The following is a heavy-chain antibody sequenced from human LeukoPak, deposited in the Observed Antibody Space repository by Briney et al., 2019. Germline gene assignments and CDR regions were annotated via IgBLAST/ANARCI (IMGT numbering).Heavy chain of an antibody. CDR2: IWYDGSNK. D-gene: IGHD4-23*01. J-gene: IGHJ4*02. CDR1: GFTFSSYG. CDR3: AKTKHGNSFVYYFDY. Sequence: GRSLRLSCAASGFTFSSYGMHWVRQAPGKGLEWVAVIWYDGSNKYYADSVKGRFTISRDNSKNTLYLQMNSLRAEDTAVYYCAKTKHGNSFVYYFDYWGQGTLVTVSS. V-gene: IGHV3-33*06.